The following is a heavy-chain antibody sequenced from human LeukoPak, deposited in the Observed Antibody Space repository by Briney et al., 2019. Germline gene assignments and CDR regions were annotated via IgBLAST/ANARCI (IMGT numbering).Heavy chain of an antibody. V-gene: IGHV3-48*01. J-gene: IGHJ6*02. D-gene: IGHD4-17*01. CDR2: ISSGSSTI. Sequence: GGSLRLSCAASGFTLSTYSMNWVRQAPGKGPEWLSYISSGSSTIYYADSVKGRFTISRDNSKNTLYLQMNSLRAEDTAVYYCAKATGEEDYYYGMDVWGQGTTVTVSS. CDR1: GFTLSTYS. CDR3: AKATGEEDYYYGMDV.